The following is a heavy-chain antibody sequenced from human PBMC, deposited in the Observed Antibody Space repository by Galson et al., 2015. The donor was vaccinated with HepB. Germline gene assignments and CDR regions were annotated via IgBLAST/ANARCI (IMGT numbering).Heavy chain of an antibody. J-gene: IGHJ4*02. Sequence: SLRLSCAASGFTFSNYVMSWVRQAPGKGLEWVSAISGSGGNTYYADSVKGRFTISRDNSKNTLYLQMNSLRAEDTAVYYCAKGVGMNTAMSNFAYWGQGTLVTVSS. CDR2: ISGSGGNT. D-gene: IGHD5-18*01. CDR1: GFTFSNYV. CDR3: AKGVGMNTAMSNFAY. V-gene: IGHV3-23*01.